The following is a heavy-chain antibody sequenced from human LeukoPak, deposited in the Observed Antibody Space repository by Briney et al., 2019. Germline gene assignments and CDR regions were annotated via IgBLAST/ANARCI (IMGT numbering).Heavy chain of an antibody. CDR2: IIPIFGTA. CDR3: ASAGRGRSGWYWFDY. Sequence: ASVKVSCKASGGTFSSYAISWVRQAPGQVLEWMGGIIPIFGTANYAQKFQGRVTITADESTSTAYMELSSLRSEDTAVYYCASAGRGRSGWYWFDYWGQGTLVTVSS. J-gene: IGHJ4*02. V-gene: IGHV1-69*13. D-gene: IGHD6-19*01. CDR1: GGTFSSYA.